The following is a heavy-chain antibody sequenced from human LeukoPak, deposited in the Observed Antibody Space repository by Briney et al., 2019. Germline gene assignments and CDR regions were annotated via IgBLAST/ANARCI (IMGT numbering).Heavy chain of an antibody. Sequence: PGGSLRLSCAASGFTFSSYEMNWVRQAPGKGLVWVSYISGGGDTIYYADSVEGRFTISRDNAKNSLYLQVNSLRAEDTAVYYCAGATQQLLYNWGQGTLVTVSS. CDR3: AGATQQLLYN. J-gene: IGHJ4*02. CDR1: GFTFSSYE. D-gene: IGHD2-2*02. V-gene: IGHV3-48*03. CDR2: ISGGGDTI.